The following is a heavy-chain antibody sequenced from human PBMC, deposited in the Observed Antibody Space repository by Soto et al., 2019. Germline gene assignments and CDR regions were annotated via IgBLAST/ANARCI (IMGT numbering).Heavy chain of an antibody. Sequence: QVQLVESGGGVVQPGRSLRLSCAASGFTFSSYAMHWVRQAPGKGLEWVAIISYDGSNKYYADSVKGRFTISRDNSKNTLDLKRNSRRAEDTAVYYCSRDQGGNTLYHYGMDVWGQGTTVTVSS. CDR3: SRDQGGNTLYHYGMDV. CDR1: GFTFSSYA. D-gene: IGHD1-7*01. CDR2: ISYDGSNK. J-gene: IGHJ6*02. V-gene: IGHV3-30-3*01.